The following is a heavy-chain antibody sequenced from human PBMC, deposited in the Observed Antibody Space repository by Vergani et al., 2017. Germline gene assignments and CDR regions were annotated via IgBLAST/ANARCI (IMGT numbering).Heavy chain of an antibody. V-gene: IGHV4-39*01. CDR2: IYDSRNN. CDR3: ARHLRQLARNDVFDI. J-gene: IGHJ3*02. Sequence: QLQLQESGPRLVKPSETLSLTCSLSGRSISNNNYYWGWIRQPPGKGLEWIGSIYDSRNNNYSPSLKSRVSISVDTSKNQFSLNLTSVTAADPAVYYCARHLRQLARNDVFDIWGHGTLVTVSS. D-gene: IGHD6-6*01. CDR1: GRSISNNNYY.